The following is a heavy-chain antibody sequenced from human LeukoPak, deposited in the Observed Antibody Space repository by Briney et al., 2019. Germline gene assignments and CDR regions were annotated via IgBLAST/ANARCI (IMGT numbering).Heavy chain of an antibody. J-gene: IGHJ4*02. CDR2: ISYDGSNK. V-gene: IGHV3-30*04. D-gene: IGHD3-9*01. CDR1: GFTFSSYA. CDR3: ANDILTGIFDY. Sequence: GGSLRRSCAASGFTFSSYAMYWVRQAPGKGLEWVAGISYDGSNKYYADSVKGRFTISRDNSKNTLYLQMNSLRAEDTAVYYCANDILTGIFDYWGQGTLVTVSS.